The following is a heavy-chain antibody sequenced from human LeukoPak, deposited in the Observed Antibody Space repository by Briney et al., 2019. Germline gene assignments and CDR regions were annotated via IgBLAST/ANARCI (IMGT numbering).Heavy chain of an antibody. CDR2: IYPGDSDT. CDR3: ARGIAAAGVTKFDY. V-gene: IGHV5-51*01. D-gene: IGHD6-13*01. CDR1: GYSFTSYW. J-gene: IGHJ4*02. Sequence: PGESLKISCKGFGYSFTSYWIGWVRQMPGKGLEWMGIIYPGDSDTRYRPSFQGQVTISADKSITTAYLQWSSLKASDTAMCYCARGIAAAGVTKFDYWGQGTLVTVSS.